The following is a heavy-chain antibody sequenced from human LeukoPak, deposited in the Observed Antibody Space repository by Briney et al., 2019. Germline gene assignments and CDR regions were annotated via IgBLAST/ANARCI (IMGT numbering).Heavy chain of an antibody. CDR1: GFTFSSYA. CDR2: IYTSGAT. Sequence: GGSLRLSCAASGFTFSSYAMHWVRQAPGKGLEWVSIIYTSGATYYADSVKSRFTISRDNSKNTLYLQMNSLRAEDTAVYYCARADYGDYVEYWGQGTLVTVSS. D-gene: IGHD4-17*01. J-gene: IGHJ4*02. CDR3: ARADYGDYVEY. V-gene: IGHV3-23*05.